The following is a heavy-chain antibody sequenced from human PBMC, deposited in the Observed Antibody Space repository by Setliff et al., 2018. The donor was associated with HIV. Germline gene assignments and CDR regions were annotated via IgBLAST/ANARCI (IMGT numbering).Heavy chain of an antibody. CDR3: ARGLDF. CDR1: GFTFSSYW. Sequence: PGGSLRLSCAASGFTFSSYWMSWVRQAPGKGLEWVANIKQDGSEKYYMNSVKGRFTISRDNAENSLYLQMNSLRADDTAVYFCARGLDFWGQGTLVTVSS. J-gene: IGHJ4*02. V-gene: IGHV3-7*01. CDR2: IKQDGSEK.